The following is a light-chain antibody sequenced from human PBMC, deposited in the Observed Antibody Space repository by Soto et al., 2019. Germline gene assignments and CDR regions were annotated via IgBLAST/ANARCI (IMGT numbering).Light chain of an antibody. CDR1: QGISSA. V-gene: IGKV1-13*02. CDR3: QQFQSYALT. J-gene: IGKJ4*01. Sequence: AIQLTQSPSSLSASVGDRVTITCRASQGISSALAGYQHKPGRAPRLLIYDASSLQSGGSSRFSGSGSGTDFTLTISSLQPEDFATYYCQQFQSYALTFGGGTKLEI. CDR2: DAS.